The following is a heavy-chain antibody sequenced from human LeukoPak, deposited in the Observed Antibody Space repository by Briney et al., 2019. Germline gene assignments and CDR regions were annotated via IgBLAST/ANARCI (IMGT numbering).Heavy chain of an antibody. D-gene: IGHD1-26*01. J-gene: IGHJ4*02. V-gene: IGHV3-66*01. Sequence: PGGSLRLSCAASGFTFSDHYMDWVRQAPGKGLEWVSVIYSGGSTYYADSVKGRFTISRDNSKNTLYLQMNSLRAEDTAVYYCARALVGATGYWGQGTLVTVS. CDR2: IYSGGST. CDR1: GFTFSDHY. CDR3: ARALVGATGY.